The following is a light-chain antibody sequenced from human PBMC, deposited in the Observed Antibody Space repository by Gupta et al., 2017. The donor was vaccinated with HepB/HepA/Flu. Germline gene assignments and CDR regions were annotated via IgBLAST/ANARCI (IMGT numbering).Light chain of an antibody. CDR1: QGISNF. CDR2: AAS. V-gene: IGKV1-27*01. J-gene: IGKJ1*01. CDR3: QKDDSAPWT. Sequence: GDRVTITCRASQGISNFLAWYQQKPGKIPKLLIFAASTLQSGVPSRFSGSGFGTDFTLTISSLQPEDVATYYCQKDDSAPWTFGQGTKVEIK.